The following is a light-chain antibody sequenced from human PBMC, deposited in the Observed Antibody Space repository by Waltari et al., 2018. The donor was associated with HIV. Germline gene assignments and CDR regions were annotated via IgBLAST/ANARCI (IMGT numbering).Light chain of an antibody. CDR1: RGGIVGNH. Sequence: FMLTQPHSVSESPGKTVSISCTRSRGGIVGNHVQWYQHRPGSIPTTVIYEDNQRPSGVPDRFSGSIDMSSNSASLTISGLQAADEADYYCQSFDSTSHYVVFGGGTKLTVL. V-gene: IGLV6-57*01. J-gene: IGLJ3*02. CDR3: QSFDSTSHYVV. CDR2: EDN.